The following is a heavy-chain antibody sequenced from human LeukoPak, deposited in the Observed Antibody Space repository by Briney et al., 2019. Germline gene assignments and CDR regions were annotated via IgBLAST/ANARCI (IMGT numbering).Heavy chain of an antibody. V-gene: IGHV3-23*01. CDR2: ISGSGGST. J-gene: IGHJ5*01. CDR3: AKDRPNFHENSGHYYRRDGDS. Sequence: GGSLRLSCAASGFTFSSYAMSWVRQAPGKGLEWVSAISGSGGSTYYADSVKGRFTISRDNSKNTLYLQMNSLTAEDTAIYYCAKDRPNFHENSGHYYRRDGDSWGQGTLVAVSS. CDR1: GFTFSSYA. D-gene: IGHD3-22*01.